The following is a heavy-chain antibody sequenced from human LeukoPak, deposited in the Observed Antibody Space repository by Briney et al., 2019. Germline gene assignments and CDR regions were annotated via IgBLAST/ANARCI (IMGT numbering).Heavy chain of an antibody. CDR1: GGSISSYY. CDR2: IYTSGST. J-gene: IGHJ4*02. V-gene: IGHV4-4*07. CDR3: ARGGLGVLYYYGSGSYYIDY. D-gene: IGHD3-10*01. Sequence: PSETLSLTCTVSGGSISSYYWSWIRQPAGKGLEWIGRIYTSGSTNYNPSLKSRVTMSVDTSKNQFSLKLSSVTAADTAVYYCARGGLGVLYYYGSGSYYIDYWGQGTLVTVSS.